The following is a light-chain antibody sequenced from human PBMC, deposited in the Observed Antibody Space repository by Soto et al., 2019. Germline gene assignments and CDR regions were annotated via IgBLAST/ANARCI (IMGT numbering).Light chain of an antibody. J-gene: IGLJ1*01. CDR1: SSNIGSKT. V-gene: IGLV1-44*01. CDR3: SAWDASLNGYV. CDR2: SNY. Sequence: QSALTQPPSASGTPGQMVTISCSGSSSNIGSKTVNWYQQLPGTAPKLLIYSNYQRPSGVPDRFSGSKSGTSASLAISGLQSEDEADYYCSAWDASLNGYVFGTGTKVTVL.